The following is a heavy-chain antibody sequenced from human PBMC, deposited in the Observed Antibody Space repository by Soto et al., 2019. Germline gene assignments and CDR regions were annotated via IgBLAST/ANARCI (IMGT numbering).Heavy chain of an antibody. CDR3: ARISPTVTGWFDP. CDR1: GGTFSSYA. Sequence: ASVKVSCKASGGTFSSYAISWVRQAPGQGLEWMGGIIPIFGTANYAQKFQGRVTITADKSTSTAYMELSSLRSEDTAVYYCARISPTVTGWFDPWGQGTLVTVSS. D-gene: IGHD4-17*01. V-gene: IGHV1-69*06. CDR2: IIPIFGTA. J-gene: IGHJ5*02.